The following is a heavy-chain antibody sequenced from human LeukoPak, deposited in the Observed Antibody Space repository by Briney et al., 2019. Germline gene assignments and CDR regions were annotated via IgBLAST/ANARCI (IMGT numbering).Heavy chain of an antibody. Sequence: GGSLRLSCAASGFTFSSYSMNWVRQAPGKGLEWVSSISRSSGYIFDADSVKGRFTISRDNAKNSLYLQMNSLRAEDTAVYYCARGPNYYDSSGYYSEYWGQGTLVTVSS. D-gene: IGHD3-22*01. V-gene: IGHV3-21*01. J-gene: IGHJ4*02. CDR1: GFTFSSYS. CDR2: ISRSSGYI. CDR3: ARGPNYYDSSGYYSEY.